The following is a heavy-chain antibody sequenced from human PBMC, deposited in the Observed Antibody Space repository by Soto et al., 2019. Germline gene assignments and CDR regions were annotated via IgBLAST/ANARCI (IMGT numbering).Heavy chain of an antibody. D-gene: IGHD3-22*01. CDR2: IIPIFGTA. CDR1: GGTFSGYA. Sequence: ASVKVSCKASGGTFSGYAISWVRQAPGQGLEWMGGIIPIFGTANYAQKFQGRVTITADESTSTAYMELSSLRSEDTAVYYCASDYYDSRAPPQFRHSGQGTLVTVSS. J-gene: IGHJ1*01. CDR3: ASDYYDSRAPPQFRH. V-gene: IGHV1-69*13.